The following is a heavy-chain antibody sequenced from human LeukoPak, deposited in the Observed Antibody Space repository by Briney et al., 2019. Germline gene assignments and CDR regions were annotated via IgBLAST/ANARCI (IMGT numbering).Heavy chain of an antibody. J-gene: IGHJ4*02. CDR2: ISGSGGST. CDR3: ARDKSYSGSYYSDY. D-gene: IGHD1-26*01. CDR1: GFTFSSYA. V-gene: IGHV3-23*01. Sequence: GGSLRLSCAASGFTFSSYAMSWVRQAPGKGLEWVSAISGSGGSTYYADSVKGRFTISRDNAKNSLYLQMNRLRAEDTALYYCARDKSYSGSYYSDYWGQGTLVTVSS.